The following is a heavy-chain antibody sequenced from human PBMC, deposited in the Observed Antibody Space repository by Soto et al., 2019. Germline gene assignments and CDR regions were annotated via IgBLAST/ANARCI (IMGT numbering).Heavy chain of an antibody. CDR3: ARHYSSSWYYFDY. V-gene: IGHV4-59*08. D-gene: IGHD6-13*01. J-gene: IGHJ4*02. CDR2: IYYSGST. CDR1: CGSIGTYY. Sequence: SETLSLTYTVSCGSIGTYYWSWIRQPPGKGLEWIGYIYYSGSTNYNLSLKSRVTISVDTSKNQFSLKLSSVTAADTAVYYCARHYSSSWYYFDYWGQGIPVTVSS.